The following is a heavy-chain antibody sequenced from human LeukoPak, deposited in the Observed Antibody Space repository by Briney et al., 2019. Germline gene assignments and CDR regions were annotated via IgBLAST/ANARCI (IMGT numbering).Heavy chain of an antibody. V-gene: IGHV3-7*01. CDR1: GFTFSSYW. CDR2: IKQDGSEK. D-gene: IGHD2-15*01. Sequence: GGSLRLSCAASGFTFSSYWMSWVRQAPGKGLEWVANIKQDGSEKYYVDSVKGRFTISRDNAKNSLYLQMNSLRAEDTAVYYCARDTTVVIYGTSDYWGQGTLVTVSS. J-gene: IGHJ4*02. CDR3: ARDTTVVIYGTSDY.